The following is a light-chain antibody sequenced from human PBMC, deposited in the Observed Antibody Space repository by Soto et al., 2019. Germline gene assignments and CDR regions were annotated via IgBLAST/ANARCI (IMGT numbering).Light chain of an antibody. Sequence: EIGLTQSPATLSVSLGERATLSCRASQSVSSNLAWYQQKPGQAPRLLIYGASTRATGIPARFSGSGSGTDFTLTISGLQSEDSAVYYCQQYNNWPPYTFGQGTKVDI. CDR1: QSVSSN. CDR3: QQYNNWPPYT. V-gene: IGKV3-15*01. CDR2: GAS. J-gene: IGKJ2*01.